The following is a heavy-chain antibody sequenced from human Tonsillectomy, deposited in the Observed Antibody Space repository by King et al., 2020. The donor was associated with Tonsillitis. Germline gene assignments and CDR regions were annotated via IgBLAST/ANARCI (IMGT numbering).Heavy chain of an antibody. CDR3: ARDGYTTSCPDY. Sequence: VQLVQSGAEVKKPGASVKVSCKASGYTFTAYYMHWVRQAPGQGLEWVAWINPNSGDTNSAQKFQGRVTMTRDTSISTAYLELSSLRSDDTAVYYCARDGYTTSCPDYWGQGTLVTVSS. D-gene: IGHD2-2*01. CDR1: GYTFTAYY. CDR2: INPNSGDT. J-gene: IGHJ4*02. V-gene: IGHV1-2*02.